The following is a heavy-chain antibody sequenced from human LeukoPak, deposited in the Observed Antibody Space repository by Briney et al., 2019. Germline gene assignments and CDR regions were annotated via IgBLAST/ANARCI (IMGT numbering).Heavy chain of an antibody. J-gene: IGHJ4*02. CDR2: ISAYNGNT. CDR3: ARTYSSYFSSSEFDY. Sequence: GASVKVSCKGSGYTFTNHGITWLRQAPGQGPEWMGWISAYNGNTNYAQHLQGRVTMTTNTSTTTAYMELRSLTSADTAVYYCARTYSSYFSSSEFDYWGQGTLVTVSS. CDR1: GYTFTNHG. D-gene: IGHD6-13*01. V-gene: IGHV1-18*01.